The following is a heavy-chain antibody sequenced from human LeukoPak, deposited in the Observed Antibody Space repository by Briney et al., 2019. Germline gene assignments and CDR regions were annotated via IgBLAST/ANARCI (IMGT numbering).Heavy chain of an antibody. V-gene: IGHV4-39*07. D-gene: IGHD4/OR15-4a*01. J-gene: IGHJ4*02. CDR3: SRSPYGAYIGY. CDR1: GGSISGSSYY. Sequence: SETLSLTCTVSGGSISGSSYYWGCIRQPPGNGLEWIGSVYHTGSTNYNPSLKSRVTISVDTSKNQFSLNLKSLTAADTAVYYCSRSPYGAYIGYWGQGTLVTVSS. CDR2: VYHTGST.